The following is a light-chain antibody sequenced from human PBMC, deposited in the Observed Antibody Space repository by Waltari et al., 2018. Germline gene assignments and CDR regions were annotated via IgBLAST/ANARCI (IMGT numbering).Light chain of an antibody. V-gene: IGKV1-8*01. CDR1: QGISSY. Sequence: AIRITQSPSSLSASTGDRVTITCRASQGISSYLAWYQQKPGKAPKLLIYAASTLQSVVPSRFSGSGSGTDFTLTISCLQSEEFATYYCQQYYSYTWTFGQGTKVEIK. CDR3: QQYYSYTWT. CDR2: AAS. J-gene: IGKJ1*01.